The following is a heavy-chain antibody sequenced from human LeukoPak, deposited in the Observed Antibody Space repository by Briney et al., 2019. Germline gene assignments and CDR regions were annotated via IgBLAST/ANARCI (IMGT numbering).Heavy chain of an antibody. V-gene: IGHV5-51*01. Sequence: GESLKISCKGFGYSFTSQWIGWVRQMPGKGLEWMGIIYPGDSETRYSPSFQGQVTFSADRSIGTAYLQWSSLKASDTAMYYCARKHDYGDFPFDYWGQGTLVTVSS. CDR3: ARKHDYGDFPFDY. D-gene: IGHD4-17*01. CDR2: IYPGDSET. CDR1: GYSFTSQW. J-gene: IGHJ4*02.